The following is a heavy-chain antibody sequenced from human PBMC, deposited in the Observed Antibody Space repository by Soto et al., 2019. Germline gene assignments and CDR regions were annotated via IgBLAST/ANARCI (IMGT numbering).Heavy chain of an antibody. Sequence: SETLSLTCTVSGDSISNWSYYWGWIRQPPGKELEWIGSIYYTGTTYYSPSLKSRVTISVDTSKNQFSLKLNSVTAADTAVYYCARLSYYYGSGSYSLYYYYGMDVWGQGTTVTVSS. V-gene: IGHV4-39*01. CDR2: IYYTGTT. CDR1: GDSISNWSYY. D-gene: IGHD3-10*01. J-gene: IGHJ6*02. CDR3: ARLSYYYGSGSYSLYYYYGMDV.